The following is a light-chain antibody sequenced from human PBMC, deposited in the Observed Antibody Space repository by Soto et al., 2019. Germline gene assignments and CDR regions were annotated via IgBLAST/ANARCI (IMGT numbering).Light chain of an antibody. Sequence: DIQMTQSPSSLSASVGDRVTITCRASQGITNYLAWYQQKPGKVPKLLIYAASTLRSGVPSRFSGSESGTDFTLTISSLQPEDVATYYCQKYNSAPWTFGQGTKVEIK. CDR1: QGITNY. V-gene: IGKV1-27*01. CDR3: QKYNSAPWT. CDR2: AAS. J-gene: IGKJ1*01.